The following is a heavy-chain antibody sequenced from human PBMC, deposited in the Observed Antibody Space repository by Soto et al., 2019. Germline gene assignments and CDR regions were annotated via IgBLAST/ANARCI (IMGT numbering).Heavy chain of an antibody. D-gene: IGHD3-9*01. CDR1: GYTFTSYD. V-gene: IGHV1-8*01. J-gene: IGHJ5*02. CDR3: ARDGGDYDILTGPIGDWFDP. CDR2: MNPNSGNT. Sequence: ASVRVSCKASGYTFTSYDINWVRQATGQGLEWLGWMNPNSGNTGYAQKFQGRVTMTRNTSISTAYMELSSLRSEDTAVYYCARDGGDYDILTGPIGDWFDPWGQGTLVTVSS.